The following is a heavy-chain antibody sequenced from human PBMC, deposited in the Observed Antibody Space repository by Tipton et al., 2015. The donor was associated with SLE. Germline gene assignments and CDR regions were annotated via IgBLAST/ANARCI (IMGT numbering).Heavy chain of an antibody. V-gene: IGHV4-34*01. J-gene: IGHJ2*01. CDR2: ITHSGST. D-gene: IGHD1-26*01. CDR1: GGSFSGYY. CDR3: ARRVSGSYRHWYFDL. Sequence: TLSLTCAVYGGSFSGYYWSWIRQPPGKGLGWIGEITHSGSTNYNPSLKSRVTISVDTSKNQFSLKLSSVTAADTAVYYCARRVSGSYRHWYFDLWGRGTLVTVSS.